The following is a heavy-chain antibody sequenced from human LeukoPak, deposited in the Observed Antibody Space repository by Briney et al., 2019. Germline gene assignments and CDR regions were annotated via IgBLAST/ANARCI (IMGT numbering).Heavy chain of an antibody. CDR1: GFTFSSYA. Sequence: GRSLRLSCAASGFTFSSYAMHWVRQAPGKGLEWVAVISYDGSNKYYADSVKGRFTISRDNSKNALYLQMNSLRAEDTAVYYCASAAGTWSPFDYWGQGTLVTVSS. CDR2: ISYDGSNK. J-gene: IGHJ4*02. D-gene: IGHD6-13*01. V-gene: IGHV3-30-3*01. CDR3: ASAAGTWSPFDY.